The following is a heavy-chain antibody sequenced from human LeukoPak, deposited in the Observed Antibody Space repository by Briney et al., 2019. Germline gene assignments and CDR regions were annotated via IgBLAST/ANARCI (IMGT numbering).Heavy chain of an antibody. V-gene: IGHV3-20*04. CDR3: ARRRRGSATYYYYMDV. D-gene: IGHD2-15*01. Sequence: GGSLRLSCAASGFTFDDYGLTWVRQVPGKGLEWVSGINWNGGRTGYADSVKGRFTISRDNAKKSLYLQMNSLRAEDTALYYCARRRRGSATYYYYMDVWGKGTTVTVSS. CDR2: INWNGGRT. J-gene: IGHJ6*03. CDR1: GFTFDDYG.